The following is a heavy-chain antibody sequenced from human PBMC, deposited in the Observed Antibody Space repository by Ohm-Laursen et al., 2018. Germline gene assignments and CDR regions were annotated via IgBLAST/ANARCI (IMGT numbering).Heavy chain of an antibody. CDR1: GFTFSTYN. V-gene: IGHV4-59*04. CDR2: ITYWGIIKYWGTT. D-gene: IGHD3-9*01. CDR3: ARRHPDGTGYHYFDY. Sequence: LRLSCAASGFTFSTYNMNWVRQPPGKGLEWIGTITYWGIIKYWGTTHYNPSLTSRVTISLDTSKSQFSLRLASVAAADTAVYYCARRHPDGTGYHYFDYWGQGIRVTVSS. J-gene: IGHJ4*02.